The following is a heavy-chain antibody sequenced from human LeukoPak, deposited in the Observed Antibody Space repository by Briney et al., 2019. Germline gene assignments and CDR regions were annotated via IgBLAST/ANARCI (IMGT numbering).Heavy chain of an antibody. D-gene: IGHD3-3*01. CDR2: INAGNGNT. V-gene: IGHV1-3*01. Sequence: ASVKVSCKASGYTFTSYAMHWVRQAPGQRLEWMGWINAGNGNTKYPQKFQGRVTITRDTSASTAYMELSSLRSEDTAVYYCARDPSITIFGVVIETPLDYWGQGTLVTVSS. CDR3: ARDPSITIFGVVIETPLDY. J-gene: IGHJ4*02. CDR1: GYTFTSYA.